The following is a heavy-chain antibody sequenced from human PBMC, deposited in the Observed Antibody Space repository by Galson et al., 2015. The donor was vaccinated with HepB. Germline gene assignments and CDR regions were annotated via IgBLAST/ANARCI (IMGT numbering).Heavy chain of an antibody. CDR3: ARLPYYYDSSGYYHYYYYYGMDV. J-gene: IGHJ6*02. Sequence: QSGAEVKKPGESLKISCKGSGYSFTSYWIGWVRQMPGKGLEWMGIIYPGDSDTRYSPSFQGQVTISADKSISTGYLQWSSLKASDTAMYYCARLPYYYDSSGYYHYYYYYGMDVWGQGTTVTVSS. V-gene: IGHV5-51*01. D-gene: IGHD3-22*01. CDR1: GYSFTSYW. CDR2: IYPGDSDT.